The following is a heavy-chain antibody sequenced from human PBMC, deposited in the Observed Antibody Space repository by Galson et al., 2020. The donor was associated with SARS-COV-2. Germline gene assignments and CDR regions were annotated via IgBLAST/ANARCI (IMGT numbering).Heavy chain of an antibody. V-gene: IGHV3-66*01. CDR2: IYSGGST. CDR1: GFTVSTNY. J-gene: IGHJ4*02. Sequence: GESLKISCTASGFTVSTNYMNWVRQAPGKGLEWVSVIYSGGSTYYAGSVKGRFTISRDSSKNTLYLQMNNLRAEDTAVYFCARAWYTTGWSPFDYWGQGTLITVSS. D-gene: IGHD6-19*01. CDR3: ARAWYTTGWSPFDY.